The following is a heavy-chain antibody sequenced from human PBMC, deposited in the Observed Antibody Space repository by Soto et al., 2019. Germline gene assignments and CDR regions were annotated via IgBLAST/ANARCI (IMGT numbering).Heavy chain of an antibody. CDR1: GYTFTSYA. V-gene: IGHV1-3*01. J-gene: IGHJ6*02. Sequence: GASVKVSCKSSGYTFTSYAMHWVRQAPGQRLEWMGWINAGNGNTKYSQKFQGRVTITRDTSASTAYMELSSLRSEDTAVYYCARKSQYNYYYGMDVWGQGTTVTV. CDR3: ARKSQYNYYYGMDV. CDR2: INAGNGNT.